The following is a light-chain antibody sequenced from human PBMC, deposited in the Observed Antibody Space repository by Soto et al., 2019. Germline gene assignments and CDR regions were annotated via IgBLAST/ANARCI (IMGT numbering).Light chain of an antibody. Sequence: QSVLTQPPSVSAAPGQKVTISCSGSSSNIGGNSVSWYQQLPGTAPKLLIYDDNKRPSGIPDRFSGSKSVTSATLGITGFQTGDEADHYCGSWDSSLSAYVFGTGTKVTVL. CDR3: GSWDSSLSAYV. CDR1: SSNIGGNS. J-gene: IGLJ1*01. V-gene: IGLV1-51*01. CDR2: DDN.